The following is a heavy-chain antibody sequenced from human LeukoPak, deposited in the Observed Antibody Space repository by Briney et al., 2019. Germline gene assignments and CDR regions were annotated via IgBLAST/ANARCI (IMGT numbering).Heavy chain of an antibody. V-gene: IGHV4-31*03. Sequence: SETLSLTCTVSGGSISSGGYYWSWIRQHPGKGLEWIGYIYYSGSTYYNPSLKSRVTISVDTSKNQFSLKLSSVTAADTAVYYCARGRGYCDSSGYLGKGHAFDIWGQGTMVTVSS. CDR2: IYYSGST. J-gene: IGHJ3*02. CDR1: GGSISSGGYY. CDR3: ARGRGYCDSSGYLGKGHAFDI. D-gene: IGHD3-22*01.